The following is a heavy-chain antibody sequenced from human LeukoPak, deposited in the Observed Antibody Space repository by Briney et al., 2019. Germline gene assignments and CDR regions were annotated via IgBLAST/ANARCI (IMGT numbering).Heavy chain of an antibody. V-gene: IGHV1-24*01. D-gene: IGHD4-11*01. CDR3: ARDFAVTTQKYYYYYGMDV. CDR1: GYTLTELS. CDR2: FDPEDGET. J-gene: IGHJ6*02. Sequence: GASVKVSCKVSGYTLTELSMHWVRQAPGKGLEWMRGFDPEDGETIYAQKFQGRVTMTEDTSTDTAYMELSSLRSEDTAVYYCARDFAVTTQKYYYYYGMDVWGQGTTVTVSS.